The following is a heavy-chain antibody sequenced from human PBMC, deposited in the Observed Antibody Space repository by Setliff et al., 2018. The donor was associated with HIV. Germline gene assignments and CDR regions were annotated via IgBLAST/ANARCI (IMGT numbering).Heavy chain of an antibody. D-gene: IGHD2-21*02. J-gene: IGHJ4*02. CDR3: AKSWRGGAWYRGPFDC. CDR1: GGSISSSN. V-gene: IGHV3-23*05. CDR2: TNNDGSDT. Sequence: PSETLSLTCAVSGGSISSSNWWSWVRQVPGEGLQWVSTTNNDGSDTYYADSVKGRFIISRDHFRNTLYLQMNSLRDEDTALYYCAKSWRGGAWYRGPFDCWGQGTLVTVSS.